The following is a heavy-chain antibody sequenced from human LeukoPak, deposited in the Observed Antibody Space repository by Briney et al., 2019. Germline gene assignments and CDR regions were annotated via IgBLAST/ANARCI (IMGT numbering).Heavy chain of an antibody. Sequence: SETLSLTCAVYGGSLSGYYWSWIRQPPGKGLEWIGEINHSGSTNNNPSLKSRVTISIETSKNQFSLKVTSVTAADTAVYFRARKTQFMITFFDLWGRGTLVTVSS. D-gene: IGHD3-16*01. CDR3: ARKTQFMITFFDL. CDR2: INHSGST. CDR1: GGSLSGYY. J-gene: IGHJ2*01. V-gene: IGHV4-34*01.